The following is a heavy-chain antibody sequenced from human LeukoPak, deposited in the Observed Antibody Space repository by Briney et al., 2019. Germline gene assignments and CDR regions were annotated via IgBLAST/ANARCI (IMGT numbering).Heavy chain of an antibody. CDR3: ARACDGGSCYSGFGNWFDP. J-gene: IGHJ5*02. CDR2: INPNSGGT. D-gene: IGHD2-15*01. Sequence: GASVKVSCKASGYTFTGYYMHWVRQAPGQGLEWMGWINPNSGGTNYAQKFQGRVTMTRDTSISTAYMELSRLRSDDTAVYYCARACDGGSCYSGFGNWFDPWGQGTLVTVSS. V-gene: IGHV1-2*02. CDR1: GYTFTGYY.